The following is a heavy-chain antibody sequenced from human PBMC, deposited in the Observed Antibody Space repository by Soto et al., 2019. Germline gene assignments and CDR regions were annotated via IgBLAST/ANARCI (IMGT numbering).Heavy chain of an antibody. CDR1: GFTFSSYW. J-gene: IGHJ6*02. Sequence: GESLKISCAASGFTFSSYWMNWVRQAPGKGLEWVATIKQDGSETHYADSVEGRFTISRDNANKSLYLQMNSLRAEDTAVYYCARVRRDGNTGYAMDVWGQGTTVTVSS. V-gene: IGHV3-7*05. CDR3: ARVRRDGNTGYAMDV. CDR2: IKQDGSET. D-gene: IGHD3-16*01.